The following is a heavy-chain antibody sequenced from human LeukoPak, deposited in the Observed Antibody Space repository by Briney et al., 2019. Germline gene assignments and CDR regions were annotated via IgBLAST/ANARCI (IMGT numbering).Heavy chain of an antibody. V-gene: IGHV1-2*06. CDR3: ASLGSSILTGTHDY. J-gene: IGHJ4*02. CDR1: GGTFSSYA. CDR2: INPNSGGT. Sequence: ASVKVSCKASGGTFSSYAISWVRQAPGQGLEWMGRINPNSGGTNYAQKFQGRVTMTRDTSISTAYMELSRLRSDDTAVYYCASLGSSILTGTHDYWGQGTLVTVSS. D-gene: IGHD1-7*01.